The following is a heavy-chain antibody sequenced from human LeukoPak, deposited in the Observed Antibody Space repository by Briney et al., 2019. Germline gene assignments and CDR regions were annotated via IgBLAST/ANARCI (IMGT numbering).Heavy chain of an antibody. CDR2: IYYSGST. CDR3: ARAHSSSWSAPTWYFDL. J-gene: IGHJ2*01. CDR1: GGSISSYY. D-gene: IGHD6-13*01. Sequence: SSETLSLTCTVSGGSISSYYWSWIRQPPGKGLEWIGYIYYSGSTNYNPSLKSRVTISVDTSKNQFSLKLSSVTAADTAVYYCARAHSSSWSAPTWYFDLWGRGTLVTVSS. V-gene: IGHV4-59*01.